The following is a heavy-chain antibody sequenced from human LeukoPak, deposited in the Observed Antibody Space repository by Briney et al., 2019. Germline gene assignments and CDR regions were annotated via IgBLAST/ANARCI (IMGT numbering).Heavy chain of an antibody. Sequence: GASVKVSCKASGYNFINYGISWVRQAPRQGLDWMGWISTYNGNSIYAQKFQGRVTMTTDTSTSTGYMDLRSLTSDDTAVYYCARVARTAVGIRYYFDEWGQGTLVSVSS. V-gene: IGHV1-18*01. CDR2: ISTYNGNS. CDR1: GYNFINYG. D-gene: IGHD1-14*01. J-gene: IGHJ4*02. CDR3: ARVARTAVGIRYYFDE.